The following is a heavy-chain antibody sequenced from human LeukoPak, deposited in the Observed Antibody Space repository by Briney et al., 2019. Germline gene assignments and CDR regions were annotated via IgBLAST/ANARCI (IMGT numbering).Heavy chain of an antibody. V-gene: IGHV3-64*02. D-gene: IGHD1-26*01. J-gene: IGHJ4*02. CDR1: GFIFSCCG. Sequence: GGSLRLSCAASGFIFSCCGMHWVRQAPGKGLEYVSVINRDGRITYYADSVKGRFTMSRDNSKNTVYLQMGSLRSEDMAVYYCTRDGGSFCDFDYWGQGALVTVSS. CDR3: TRDGGSFCDFDY. CDR2: INRDGRIT.